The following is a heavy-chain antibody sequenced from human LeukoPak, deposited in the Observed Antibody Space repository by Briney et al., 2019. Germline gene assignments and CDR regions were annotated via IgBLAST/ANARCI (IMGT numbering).Heavy chain of an antibody. D-gene: IGHD2-2*01. CDR1: GYSISSGYY. V-gene: IGHV4-38-2*01. CDR2: IYHSGST. J-gene: IGHJ3*02. Sequence: SETLSLTCAVSGYSISSGYYWGWIRQPPGKGLEWIGSIYHSGSTYYNPSLKSRVTISVDTSKNQFSLKLSSVTAADTAVYYCAICSSTRTHAFYIWGQGTMVTVSS. CDR3: AICSSTRTHAFYI.